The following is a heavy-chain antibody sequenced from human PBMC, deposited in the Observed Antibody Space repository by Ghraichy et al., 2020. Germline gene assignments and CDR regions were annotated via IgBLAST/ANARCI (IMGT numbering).Heavy chain of an antibody. J-gene: IGHJ4*02. CDR3: ASTETVLFDY. CDR1: GGSFSGYY. V-gene: IGHV4-34*01. D-gene: IGHD2/OR15-2a*01. Sequence: SETLSLTCAVYGGSFSGYYWSWIRQPPGKGLEWIGEINHSGSTNYNPSLKSRVTISVDTSKNQFSLKLSSVTAADTAVYYCASTETVLFDYWGQGTLVTVSS. CDR2: INHSGST.